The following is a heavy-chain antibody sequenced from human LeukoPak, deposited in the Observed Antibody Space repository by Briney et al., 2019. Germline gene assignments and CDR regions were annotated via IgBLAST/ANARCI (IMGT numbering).Heavy chain of an antibody. Sequence: SETLSLTCTVSGGSISSSSYYWGWIRQPPGKGLEWIGSIYYSGSTYYNPSLKSRVTISVDTSKNQFSLKLSSVTAADTAVYYCARDLGYGSGNYYMGWFDSWGQGTLVTVTS. D-gene: IGHD3-10*01. J-gene: IGHJ5*01. CDR2: IYYSGST. CDR3: ARDLGYGSGNYYMGWFDS. CDR1: GGSISSSSYY. V-gene: IGHV4-39*02.